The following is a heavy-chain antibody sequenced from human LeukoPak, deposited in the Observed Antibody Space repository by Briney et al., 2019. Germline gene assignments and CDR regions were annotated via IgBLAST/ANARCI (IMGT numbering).Heavy chain of an antibody. Sequence: PSETLSLTCAVYGGSFSDYYWSWIRQPPGKGLEYIGEINHSGSTNYNPSLKSRVTISVDTSKNQFSLKLSSVTAADTAVYYCARDRPVRHYFDYWGQGTLVTVSS. CDR3: ARDRPVRHYFDY. J-gene: IGHJ4*02. V-gene: IGHV4-34*01. CDR2: INHSGST. CDR1: GGSFSDYY. D-gene: IGHD4-17*01.